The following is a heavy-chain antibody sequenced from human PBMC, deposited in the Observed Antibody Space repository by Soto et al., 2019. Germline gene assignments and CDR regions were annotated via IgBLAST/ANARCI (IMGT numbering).Heavy chain of an antibody. Sequence: PSETLSLTCTVSGGSISSYYWSWIRQPPGKGLEWIGYIYYSGSTNYNPSLKSRVTISVDTSKNQFSLKLSSVTAADTAVYYCASMVRGRWNWLDPWGQGTLVTVSS. V-gene: IGHV4-59*08. J-gene: IGHJ5*02. D-gene: IGHD3-10*01. CDR2: IYYSGST. CDR3: ASMVRGRWNWLDP. CDR1: GGSISSYY.